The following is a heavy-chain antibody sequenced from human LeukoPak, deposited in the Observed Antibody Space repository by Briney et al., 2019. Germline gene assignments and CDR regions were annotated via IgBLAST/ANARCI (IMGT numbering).Heavy chain of an antibody. CDR2: LSPSGGIT. D-gene: IGHD5-18*01. V-gene: IGHV3-23*01. CDR3: ARGYSYGYDFDY. J-gene: IGHJ4*02. Sequence: GGSLRLSCAASGFTFSTYAMSWVRQAPGKGLEWVSALSPSGGITYYEDSVKGRFTISRDNSKNTLYLQMNSLRAKDTAVYYCARGYSYGYDFDYWGQGTLLTVSS. CDR1: GFTFSTYA.